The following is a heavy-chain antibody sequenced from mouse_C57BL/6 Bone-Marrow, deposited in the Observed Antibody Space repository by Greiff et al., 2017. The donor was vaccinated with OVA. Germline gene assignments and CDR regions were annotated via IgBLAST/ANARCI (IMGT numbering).Heavy chain of an antibody. D-gene: IGHD1-1*01. J-gene: IGHJ2*01. Sequence: QVQLQQPGAELVMPGASVKLSCKASGYTFTSYWMHWVKQRPGQGLEWIGEIDPSDSYTNYNQKFKGKSTWTVDKSSSTAYMQLSSLTSEDSAVYYCALITTVDYWGQGTTLTVSS. V-gene: IGHV1-69*01. CDR1: GYTFTSYW. CDR2: IDPSDSYT. CDR3: ALITTVDY.